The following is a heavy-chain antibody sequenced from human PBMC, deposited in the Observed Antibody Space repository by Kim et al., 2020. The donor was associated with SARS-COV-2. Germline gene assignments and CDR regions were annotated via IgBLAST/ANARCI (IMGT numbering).Heavy chain of an antibody. J-gene: IGHJ3*02. V-gene: IGHV3-53*01. Sequence: ATSVKGRFNISGDISKNPLYLQMNSLRAEDTAVYYCARSSSGYSHDAFDIWGQGTMLTVSS. CDR3: ARSSSGYSHDAFDI. D-gene: IGHD3-22*01.